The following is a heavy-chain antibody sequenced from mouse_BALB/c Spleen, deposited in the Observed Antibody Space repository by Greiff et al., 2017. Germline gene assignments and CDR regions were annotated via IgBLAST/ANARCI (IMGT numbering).Heavy chain of an antibody. V-gene: IGHV1-15*01. CDR1: GYTFTDYE. J-gene: IGHJ2*01. CDR3: TRGGTPHFDY. Sequence: LQESGAELVRPGASVTLSCKASGYTFTDYEMHWVKQTPVHGLEWIGAIDPETGGTAYNQKFKGKATLTADKSSSTAYMELRSLTSEDSAVYYCTRGGTPHFDYWGQGTTLTVSS. CDR2: IDPETGGT.